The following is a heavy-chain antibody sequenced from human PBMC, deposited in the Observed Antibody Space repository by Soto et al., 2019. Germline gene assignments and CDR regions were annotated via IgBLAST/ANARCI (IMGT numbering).Heavy chain of an antibody. CDR3: ARDGEIWGVRKRGMDV. Sequence: TLSLTCTVSGGSISSGDYYWSWIRQPPGKGLEWIGYIYYSGSTYYNPSLKSRVTISVDTSKNQFSLKLSSVTAADTAVYYCARDGEIWGVRKRGMDVWGQGTTVTVSS. J-gene: IGHJ6*02. CDR2: IYYSGST. V-gene: IGHV4-30-4*01. D-gene: IGHD3-10*01. CDR1: GGSISSGDYY.